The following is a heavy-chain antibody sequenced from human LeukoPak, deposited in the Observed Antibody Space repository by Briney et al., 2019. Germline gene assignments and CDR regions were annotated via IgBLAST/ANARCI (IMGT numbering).Heavy chain of an antibody. Sequence: ASVKVSCQASGYTFTSYGISWVRQAPGQGLEWMGWISAYNGNTNYAQKLQGRVTMTTDTSTSTAYMELRSLRSDDTAVYYCASHTLVGYSSSRRYFDYWGQGTLVTVSS. CDR1: GYTFTSYG. V-gene: IGHV1-18*01. J-gene: IGHJ4*02. CDR2: ISAYNGNT. CDR3: ASHTLVGYSSSRRYFDY. D-gene: IGHD6-6*01.